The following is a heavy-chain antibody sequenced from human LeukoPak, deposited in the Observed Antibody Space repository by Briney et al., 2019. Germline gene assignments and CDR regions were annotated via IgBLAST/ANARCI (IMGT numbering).Heavy chain of an antibody. D-gene: IGHD1-26*01. CDR2: ISWNSDTI. V-gene: IGHV3-9*01. CDR3: AKDIRGTYSAALDY. Sequence: GGSLRLSCAASGFSFDDYAMDGVRQARGKGLEGVSGISWNSDTIGYADSVRGRFTISRDNAKNSLYLQMNSLSAEDTAFYSCAKDIRGTYSAALDYWGKGNLVTVSS. J-gene: IGHJ4*02. CDR1: GFSFDDYA.